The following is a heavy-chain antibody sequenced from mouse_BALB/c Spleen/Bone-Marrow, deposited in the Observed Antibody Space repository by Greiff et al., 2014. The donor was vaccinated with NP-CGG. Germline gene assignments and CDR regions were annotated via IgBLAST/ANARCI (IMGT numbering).Heavy chain of an antibody. CDR3: VRGAHP. J-gene: IGHJ3*01. V-gene: IGHV1-82*01. CDR2: IYPGDGDA. Sequence: VNVVESGPELVKPGASVKISCKASGYVFSTSWMNWVKQRPGQGLEWIGRIYPGDGDANYNGNFKGKATLTADKSSSTAYMQLNSLTSVDSAVYFCVRGAHPWGQGTLVTVSA. CDR1: GYVFSTSW.